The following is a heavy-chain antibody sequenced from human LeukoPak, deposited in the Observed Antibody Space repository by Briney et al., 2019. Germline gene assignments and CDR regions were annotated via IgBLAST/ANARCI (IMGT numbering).Heavy chain of an antibody. V-gene: IGHV4-34*01. CDR2: ISHSART. CDR1: GGSFNDYF. CDR3: VRVRIQRFGEVFRVPTIFDS. J-gene: IGHJ5*01. D-gene: IGHD3-10*01. Sequence: KASETLSPTCAVYGGSFNDYFWSWIRQPPGKGLEWIGEISHSARTNYNPSLKSRVTMSVDTSKNQFSLTLKSVTAADTAVYYCVRVRIQRFGEVFRVPTIFDSWGQGTLVTVSS.